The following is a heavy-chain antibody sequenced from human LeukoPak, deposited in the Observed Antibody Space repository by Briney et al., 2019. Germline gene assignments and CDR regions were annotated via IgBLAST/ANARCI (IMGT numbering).Heavy chain of an antibody. V-gene: IGHV3-7*01. J-gene: IGHJ5*02. CDR3: ARESLPYHDFWSGYRGGWFDP. CDR2: IKQDGSEK. Sequence: GGSLRLSCAASGFTFSSYWMSWVRQAPGKGLEWVANIKQDGSEKYYVDSVKGRFTISRDNAKNSLYLQMNSLRAEDTAVYYCARESLPYHDFWSGYRGGWFDPWGQGTLVTVSS. D-gene: IGHD3-3*01. CDR1: GFTFSSYW.